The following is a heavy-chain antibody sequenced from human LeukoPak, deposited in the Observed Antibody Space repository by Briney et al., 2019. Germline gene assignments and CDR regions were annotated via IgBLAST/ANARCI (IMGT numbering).Heavy chain of an antibody. CDR3: AKGLDYYDARGSFDL. V-gene: IGHV3-23*01. D-gene: IGHD3-16*01. CDR1: GFIFSDSA. Sequence: GGSLRLSCAASGFIFSDSAMNWVRQAPGKGLDWVSAISGSGRNTYYPDSVNGRFTISRDNSKKTLYLQMNSLRADDTAVYYCAKGLDYYDARGSFDLWGRGTLVTVSS. CDR2: ISGSGRNT. J-gene: IGHJ2*01.